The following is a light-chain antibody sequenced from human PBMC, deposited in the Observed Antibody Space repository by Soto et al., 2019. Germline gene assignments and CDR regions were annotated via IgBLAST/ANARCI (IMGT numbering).Light chain of an antibody. CDR3: SSYAGSNNFDVV. CDR1: SSDVGGYNY. J-gene: IGLJ2*01. CDR2: EVS. V-gene: IGLV2-8*01. Sequence: QSALTQPPSASGSPGQSVTISCTGTSSDVGGYNYVSWYQQHPGKAPKLMIYEVSKRPSGVPDRFSGSKSGNTASLTVSGLQAEDEADYYCSSYAGSNNFDVVFGGGIKVTVL.